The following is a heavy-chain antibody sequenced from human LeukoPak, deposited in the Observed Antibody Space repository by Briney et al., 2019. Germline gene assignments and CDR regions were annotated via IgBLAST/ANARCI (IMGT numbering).Heavy chain of an antibody. CDR3: ARHMQWLVRGWFDP. D-gene: IGHD6-19*01. Sequence: SETLSLTCTVSGGSISSYYWSWIRQPPGKGLEWIGYIYYSGSTNYNPSLKSRVTISVDTSKNQFSLKLSSLTAPDTAVYYCARHMQWLVRGWFDPWGQGTLVTVSS. V-gene: IGHV4-59*08. CDR1: GGSISSYY. CDR2: IYYSGST. J-gene: IGHJ5*02.